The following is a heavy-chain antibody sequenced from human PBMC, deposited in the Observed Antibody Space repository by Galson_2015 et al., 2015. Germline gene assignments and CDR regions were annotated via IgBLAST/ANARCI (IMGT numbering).Heavy chain of an antibody. J-gene: IGHJ4*02. V-gene: IGHV3-30-3*01. Sequence: SLRLSCAASGFAFSSYAMHWVRQAPGKGLEWVAVMSYDGSNKYYADSVKGRFTISRDNSKNTLYLQMNSLRAEDTAVYYCARGIAAAVGTLDYWGQGTLVTVSS. CDR2: MSYDGSNK. D-gene: IGHD6-13*01. CDR1: GFAFSSYA. CDR3: ARGIAAAVGTLDY.